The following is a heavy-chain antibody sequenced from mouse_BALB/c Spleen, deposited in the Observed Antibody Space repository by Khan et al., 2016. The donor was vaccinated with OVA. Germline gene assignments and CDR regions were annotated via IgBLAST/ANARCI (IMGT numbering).Heavy chain of an antibody. V-gene: IGHV1-54*01. Sequence: VQLQQSGPELVRPGTSVKVSCKASGYAFTNYLIEWLKQRPGQGLEWIGVIHPGSGDNNYNEKFKGKATLTADKSSSNADMQLSSLISDDSAVLCCARRGCGKRTDTMDYWGQGTSVTVSS. CDR2: IHPGSGDN. J-gene: IGHJ4*01. CDR3: ARRGCGKRTDTMDY. CDR1: GYAFTNYL. D-gene: IGHD1-1*02.